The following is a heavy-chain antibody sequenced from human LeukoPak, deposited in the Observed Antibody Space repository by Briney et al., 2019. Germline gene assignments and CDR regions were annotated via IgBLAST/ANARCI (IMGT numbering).Heavy chain of an antibody. CDR2: INHSGST. D-gene: IGHD3-22*01. CDR1: GFTFSNAW. J-gene: IGHJ3*02. CDR3: ARGQNYYDSSGYYTPVVAFDI. Sequence: GSLRLSCAASGFTFSNAWMNWVRQPPGKGLEWIGEINHSGSTNYNPSLKSRVTISVDTSKNQFSLKLSSVTAADTAVYYCARGQNYYDSSGYYTPVVAFDIWGQGTMVTVSS. V-gene: IGHV4-34*01.